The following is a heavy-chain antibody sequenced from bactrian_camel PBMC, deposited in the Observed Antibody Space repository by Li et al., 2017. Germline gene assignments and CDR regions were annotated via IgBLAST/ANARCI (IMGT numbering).Heavy chain of an antibody. J-gene: IGHJ6*01. Sequence: HVQLVESGGGSVQAGGSLRLSCAASGDINTGYSMGWFRQAPGKGLEWVASVDSDGRNTLYADSVKGRFTISRDNAKNTLYLQMNSVKSSDPALYYCSTKALEGGFFGIWGQGTQVTVS. CDR3: STKALEGGFFGI. V-gene: IGHV3-2*01. CDR2: VDSDGRNT. D-gene: IGHD1*01. CDR1: GDINTGYS.